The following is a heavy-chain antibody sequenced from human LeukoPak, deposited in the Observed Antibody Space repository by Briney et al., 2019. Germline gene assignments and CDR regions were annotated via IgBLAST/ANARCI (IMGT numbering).Heavy chain of an antibody. D-gene: IGHD6-13*01. CDR2: INHSGST. Sequence: PSETLSLTCAVYGGSFSGYYWSWIRQPPGKGLEWIGEINHSGSTNYNPPLKSRVTISVDTSKNQFSLKLSSVTAADTAVYYCARSPGGSPDYWGQGTLVTVSS. J-gene: IGHJ4*02. CDR3: ARSPGGSPDY. V-gene: IGHV4-34*01. CDR1: GGSFSGYY.